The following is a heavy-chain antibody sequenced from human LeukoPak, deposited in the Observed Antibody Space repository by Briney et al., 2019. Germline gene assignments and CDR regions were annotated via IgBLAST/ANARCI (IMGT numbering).Heavy chain of an antibody. CDR2: LNSSTGST. J-gene: IGHJ5*02. CDR3: IRGAGAGERHWFDR. V-gene: IGHV1-8*01. CDR1: GYTFTSHD. Sequence: ASVKLSCKASGYTFTSHDIYWVRQATGQGLEWMGWLNSSTGSTSNAQTFQVRGTMTRYTSITTAYVELRSLRSEDTAVYDWIRGAGAGERHWFDRWGQGTLVTVSS. D-gene: IGHD1-26*01.